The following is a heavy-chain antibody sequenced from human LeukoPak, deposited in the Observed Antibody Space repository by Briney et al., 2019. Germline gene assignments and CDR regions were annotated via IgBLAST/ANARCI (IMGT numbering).Heavy chain of an antibody. D-gene: IGHD2-15*01. V-gene: IGHV1-3*01. CDR1: GYIFTDYA. CDR2: MNGGNGNT. J-gene: IGHJ6*03. CDR3: ARGRGTSGSNRDFYFYYYMDV. Sequence: ASVKVSCKASGYIFTDYAIHWLRQAPGQRPEWMGWMNGGNGNTKYSQKFQGRITLIRDTSAATAYMELSSLRHDDLAVYYCARGRGTSGSNRDFYFYYYMDVWGKGTTVTVSS.